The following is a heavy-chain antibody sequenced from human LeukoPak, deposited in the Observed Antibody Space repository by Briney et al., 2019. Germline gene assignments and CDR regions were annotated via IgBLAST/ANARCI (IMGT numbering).Heavy chain of an antibody. CDR3: AKGYCSSTSCWVIDY. CDR1: GYTFTGYY. Sequence: ASVKVSCKASGYTFTGYYMHWVRQAPGQGIEWMGWINPNSGGTNYAQKFQGRVTMTRDTSISTAYMELSRLRSDDTAVYYCAKGYCSSTSCWVIDYWGQGTLVTVSS. D-gene: IGHD2-2*01. J-gene: IGHJ4*02. V-gene: IGHV1-2*02. CDR2: INPNSGGT.